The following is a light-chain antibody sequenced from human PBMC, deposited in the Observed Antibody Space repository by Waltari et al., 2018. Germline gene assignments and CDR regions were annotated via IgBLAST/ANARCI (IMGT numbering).Light chain of an antibody. Sequence: VMLTQSPLSLTVTLGQPASIPCRSSQNLIYSDGNTFLNWFHQRPGQSPRRLIYKVSNRDYGVPDRFSGSGSGTDFPLKISRVEAEDVGIYYCMQGTQWPPSLTFGGGTKVEIK. V-gene: IGKV2-30*01. CDR3: MQGTQWPPSLT. CDR2: KVS. J-gene: IGKJ4*01. CDR1: QNLIYSDGNTF.